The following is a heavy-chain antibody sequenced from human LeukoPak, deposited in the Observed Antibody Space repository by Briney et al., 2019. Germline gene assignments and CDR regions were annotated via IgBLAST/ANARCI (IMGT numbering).Heavy chain of an antibody. Sequence: ASVTVSFMASGYTFTNYYMHWVRPAPGQGVEGMGIINPSGGSTSYAQKFQGRVTMTTDTSTSTAYMELRSLRSDDTAVYYCARGGTYYYDSGGYYSPHKVIDYWGQGTLVTVSS. V-gene: IGHV1-46*01. CDR2: INPSGGST. CDR1: GYTFTNYY. D-gene: IGHD3-22*01. J-gene: IGHJ4*02. CDR3: ARGGTYYYDSGGYYSPHKVIDY.